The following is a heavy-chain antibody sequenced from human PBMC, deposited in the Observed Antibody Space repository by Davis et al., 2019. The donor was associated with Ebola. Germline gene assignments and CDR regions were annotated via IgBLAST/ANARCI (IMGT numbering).Heavy chain of an antibody. V-gene: IGHV3-30*02. Sequence: GESLKISCAASGFTFSSYGMHWVRQAPGKGLEWVAFIRYDGSNKYYADSVKGRFTISRDNSKNTLYLQMNSLRAEDTAVYYCAKDQYGSGSYYSYWGQGTLVTVSS. D-gene: IGHD3-10*01. CDR3: AKDQYGSGSYYSY. J-gene: IGHJ4*02. CDR1: GFTFSSYG. CDR2: IRYDGSNK.